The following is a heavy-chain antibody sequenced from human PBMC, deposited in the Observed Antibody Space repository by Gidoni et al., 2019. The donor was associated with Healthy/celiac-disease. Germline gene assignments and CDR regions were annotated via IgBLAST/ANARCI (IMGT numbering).Heavy chain of an antibody. D-gene: IGHD2-15*01. CDR1: GFTFSRYA. CDR2: ISGSGGST. V-gene: IGHV3-23*01. J-gene: IGHJ5*02. CDR3: AKDRYCSGGSCYQFDP. Sequence: EVQLLESGGGWVQPGGSLRLSCSAYGFTFSRYAMSWVRQAHGKGLEWVSAISGSGGSTYYADSVQGRFTISRDNSKNTLYLHMNSLRAEDTAVYYCAKDRYCSGGSCYQFDPWGQGTLVTVSS.